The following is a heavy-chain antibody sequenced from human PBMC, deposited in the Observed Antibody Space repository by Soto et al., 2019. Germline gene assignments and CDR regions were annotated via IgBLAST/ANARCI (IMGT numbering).Heavy chain of an antibody. V-gene: IGHV4-30-4*01. CDR2: IYYSGST. CDR1: GGSISSGDYY. D-gene: IGHD4-17*01. Sequence: QVQLQESGPGLVKPSQTLSLTCTVSGGSISSGDYYWSWIRQPPGKGLEWLGYIYYSGSTYYNPSLKSRVTISVDTSTNRFSLKLSSVTAAASAVYYCAIYGCNSVYFDYWGQGTLVTVSS. CDR3: AIYGCNSVYFDY. J-gene: IGHJ4*02.